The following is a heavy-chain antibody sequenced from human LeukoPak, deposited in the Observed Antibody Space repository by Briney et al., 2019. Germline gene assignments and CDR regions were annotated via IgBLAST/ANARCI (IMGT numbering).Heavy chain of an antibody. CDR3: ARRGTVDTPMSNWEWWY. D-gene: IGHD5-18*01. CDR2: IIPIFGTA. J-gene: IGHJ4*02. Sequence: SVKVSCKASGGTFSSYAISWARQAPGQGLEWMGGIIPIFGTANYAQKFQGRVTITADESTSTVYMELRSLRSDDTAVYYCARRGTVDTPMSNWEWWYWGQGALVTVSS. V-gene: IGHV1-69*13. CDR1: GGTFSSYA.